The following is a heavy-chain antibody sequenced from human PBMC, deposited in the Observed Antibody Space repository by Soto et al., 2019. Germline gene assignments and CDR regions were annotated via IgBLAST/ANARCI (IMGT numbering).Heavy chain of an antibody. CDR2: IWYDGSNK. CDR1: GFTFSSYG. CDR3: ARDGYCSGGSCYSVPVFDY. Sequence: QVQLVESGGGVVQPGRSLRLSCAASGFTFSSYGMHWVRQAPGKGLAWVAVIWYDGSNKYYADSVKGRFTISRDNSKNTLYLQMSSLRAEDTAVYYCARDGYCSGGSCYSVPVFDYWGQGTLVTVSS. D-gene: IGHD2-15*01. J-gene: IGHJ4*02. V-gene: IGHV3-33*01.